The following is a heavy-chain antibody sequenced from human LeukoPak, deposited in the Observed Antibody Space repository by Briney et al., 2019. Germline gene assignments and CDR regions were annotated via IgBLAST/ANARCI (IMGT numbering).Heavy chain of an antibody. D-gene: IGHD3-10*01. CDR3: ARGRRRITMVRGVPNWFDP. V-gene: IGHV4-34*01. J-gene: IGHJ5*02. CDR1: GGSFSGYY. Sequence: SETLSLTCAVYGGSFSGYYLSWIRQPPGKGLEWIGEINHSGSTNYNPSLKSRVTISVDTSKNQFSLKLSSVTAADTAVYYCARGRRRITMVRGVPNWFDPWGQGTLVTVSS. CDR2: INHSGST.